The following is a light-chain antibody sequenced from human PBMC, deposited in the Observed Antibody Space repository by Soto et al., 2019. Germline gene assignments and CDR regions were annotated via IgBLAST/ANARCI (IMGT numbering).Light chain of an antibody. J-gene: IGKJ3*01. CDR1: QSVSSK. CDR2: DTS. CDR3: QQYNEWPPLT. Sequence: EIVMTQSPATLSVSPGERATLSCRASQSVSSKLAWYQHKPGQAPRLLIYDTSTRATGIPARFSASGSGTDFTLTISSLQSEDFAVYFCQQYNEWPPLTFGPGTKVDIK. V-gene: IGKV3-15*01.